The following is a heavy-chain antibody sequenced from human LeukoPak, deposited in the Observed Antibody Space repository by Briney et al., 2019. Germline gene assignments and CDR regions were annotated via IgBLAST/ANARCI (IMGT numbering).Heavy chain of an antibody. CDR1: GFTFSSYA. D-gene: IGHD6-6*01. J-gene: IGHJ4*02. CDR3: AREWGIAARHFDY. Sequence: GGSLRLSCAASGFTFSSYAMHWVRQAPGKGLEWVAVISYDGSNKYYADSVKGRFTISRDNSKNTLYLQMNSLRAEDTAVYYCAREWGIAARHFDYWGQGTLVTVSS. CDR2: ISYDGSNK. V-gene: IGHV3-30-3*01.